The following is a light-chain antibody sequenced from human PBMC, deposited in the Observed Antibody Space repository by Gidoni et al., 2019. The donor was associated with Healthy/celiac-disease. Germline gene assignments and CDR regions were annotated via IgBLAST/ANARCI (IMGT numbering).Light chain of an antibody. CDR3: QQSYSTPQT. J-gene: IGKJ2*01. CDR2: AAS. V-gene: IGKV1-39*01. CDR1: QSISRY. Sequence: DIQMTQSQSSLSASVGDRVTITCRASQSISRYVNWYQQKPGKAPKLLIYAASSLQSGVPSRFSGSGAGTYFTLTISRLQPDFFATYYCQQSYSTPQTFGQXTKLEIK.